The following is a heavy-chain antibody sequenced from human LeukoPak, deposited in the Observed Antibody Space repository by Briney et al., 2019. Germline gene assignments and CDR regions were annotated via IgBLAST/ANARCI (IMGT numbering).Heavy chain of an antibody. CDR3: ARDKGDYHTSGSLFIF. CDR2: ISSSGSTI. CDR1: GFTFSSHS. V-gene: IGHV3-48*01. Sequence: GGSLRLSCAASGFTFSSHSMNWVRQAPGRGLEWVSYISSSGSTIYYADSVKGRFSISRDNAKNSLHLQMNSLRAEDTAVYYCARDKGDYHTSGSLFIFGGLGTLVTVSS. D-gene: IGHD3-22*01. J-gene: IGHJ4*02.